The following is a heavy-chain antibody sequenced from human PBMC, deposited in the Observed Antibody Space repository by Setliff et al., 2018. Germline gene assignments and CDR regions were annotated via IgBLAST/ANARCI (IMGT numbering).Heavy chain of an antibody. V-gene: IGHV3-7*03. Sequence: PGGSLRLSCAASGFTFNTYWMTWVRQAPGKGLEWVANIKQDGSEKYYVDSVKGRFTISRDNVKNSLYLQMSSPRAEDTAVYYCAKPTTVTTTHYYYYMDVWGKGTTVTVS. J-gene: IGHJ6*03. CDR3: AKPTTVTTTHYYYYMDV. CDR1: GFTFNTYW. D-gene: IGHD4-4*01. CDR2: IKQDGSEK.